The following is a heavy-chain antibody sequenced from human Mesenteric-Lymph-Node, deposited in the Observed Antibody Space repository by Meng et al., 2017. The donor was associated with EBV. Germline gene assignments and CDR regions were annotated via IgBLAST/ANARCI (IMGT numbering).Heavy chain of an antibody. D-gene: IGHD3-22*01. Sequence: QGRLLQWGAGLLKSSEPLSLACAVYGGSFSGYYWNWIRQAPGKGLEWIGEINRIGGTDYNPSLKSRVTISVDTSKNQFSLRLSSVTAADTAVYYCARGYTYNYESGVPPFDLWGHGTLVTVSS. CDR2: INRIGGT. CDR3: ARGYTYNYESGVPPFDL. V-gene: IGHV4-34*01. CDR1: GGSFSGYY. J-gene: IGHJ5*02.